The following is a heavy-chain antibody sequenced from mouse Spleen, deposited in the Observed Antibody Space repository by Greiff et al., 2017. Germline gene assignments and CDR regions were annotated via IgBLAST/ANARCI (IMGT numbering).Heavy chain of an antibody. V-gene: IGHV1-4*01. D-gene: IGHD4-1*01. CDR3: ARKSNWHFDY. CDR1: GYTFTSYT. J-gene: IGHJ2*01. CDR2: INPSSGYT. Sequence: QVQLKQSGAELARPGASVKMSCKASGYTFTSYTMHWVKQRPGQGLEWIGYINPSSGYTKYNQKFKDKATLTADKSSSTAYMQLSSLTSEDSAVYYCARKSNWHFDYWGQGTTLTVSS.